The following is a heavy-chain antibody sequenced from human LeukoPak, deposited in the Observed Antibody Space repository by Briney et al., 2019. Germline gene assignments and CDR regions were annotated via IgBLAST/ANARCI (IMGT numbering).Heavy chain of an antibody. CDR3: AKDLSGSGSDWVADAFDI. J-gene: IGHJ3*02. D-gene: IGHD3-10*01. CDR2: ISGSGGST. Sequence: GGSLRLSCAASGFTFSSYGMSWVRQAPGKGLEWVSAISGSGGSTYYADSVKGRFTISRDNSKNTLYLQMNSLRAEDTAVYYCAKDLSGSGSDWVADAFDIWGQGTMVTVSS. CDR1: GFTFSSYG. V-gene: IGHV3-23*01.